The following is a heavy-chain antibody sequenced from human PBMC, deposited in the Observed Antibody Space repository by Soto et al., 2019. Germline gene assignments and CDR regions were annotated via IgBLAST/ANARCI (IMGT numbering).Heavy chain of an antibody. V-gene: IGHV1-69*12. J-gene: IGHJ6*02. D-gene: IGHD2-2*01. Sequence: QVQLVQSGAEVKKPGSSVKVSCKASGGTFSSYAISWVRQAPGQGLEWMGGIIPIFGTANYAQKFQGRVTITADESTSTAYMELSSLRSEDTAVYYCAVVHCISTSCYAHGLYYYGMDVWGQGTTVTVSS. CDR1: GGTFSSYA. CDR2: IIPIFGTA. CDR3: AVVHCISTSCYAHGLYYYGMDV.